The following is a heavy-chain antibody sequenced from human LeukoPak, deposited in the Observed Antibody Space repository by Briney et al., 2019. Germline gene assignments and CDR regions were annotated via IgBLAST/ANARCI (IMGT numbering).Heavy chain of an antibody. J-gene: IGHJ4*02. CDR3: ARGSWGYGDYYFDY. V-gene: IGHV1-8*01. CDR2: MNPNSGNT. CDR1: GYTFTSYD. Sequence: ASVKVSCKASGYTFTSYDINWVRQATGQGLEWMGWMNPNSGNTGYAQKFQGRVTMTRNTSISTAYMELSSLRFEDTAVYYCARGSWGYGDYYFDYWGQGTLVTVSS. D-gene: IGHD4-17*01.